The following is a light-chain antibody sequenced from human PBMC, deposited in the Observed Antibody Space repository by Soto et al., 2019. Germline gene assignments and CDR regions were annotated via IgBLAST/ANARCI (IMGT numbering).Light chain of an antibody. J-gene: IGKJ2*01. CDR3: QQYCNSPQNT. V-gene: IGKV3-20*01. CDR1: PSVSSSY. Sequence: EIVLTQSPGTLSLSPGERATLSCRASPSVSSSYLAWYQQKPGQAPRLLIYGASSRATGIPDRFSGSGSGTDFTLTISRLEPEDFAVYFCQQYCNSPQNTCGQGTKVEIK. CDR2: GAS.